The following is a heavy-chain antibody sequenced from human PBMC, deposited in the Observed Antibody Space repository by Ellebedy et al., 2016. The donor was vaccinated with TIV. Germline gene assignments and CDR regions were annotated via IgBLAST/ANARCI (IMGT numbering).Heavy chain of an antibody. V-gene: IGHV4-39*07. CDR2: IYFSGST. CDR1: GGSISSRSYY. D-gene: IGHD1-14*01. CDR3: ARTPPDRSDAFDI. Sequence: GSLRLSCTVSGGSISSRSYYWGWIRQPPGTGLEWIGSIYFSGSTYYNLSLKSRVTISLDTSKNQLSLRLSSVTAADTALFYCARTPPDRSDAFDIWGQGTMVTVSS. J-gene: IGHJ3*02.